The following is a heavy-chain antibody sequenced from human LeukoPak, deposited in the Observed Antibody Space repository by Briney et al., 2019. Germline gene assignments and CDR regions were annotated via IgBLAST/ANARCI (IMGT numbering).Heavy chain of an antibody. CDR3: VRTEGSSGSSLAAQLDY. D-gene: IGHD3-22*01. CDR1: GYTFTGYY. V-gene: IGHV1-2*02. CDR2: INPNSGGT. Sequence: GASVKVSCKASGYTFTGYYMHWVRQAPGQGLEWMGWINPNSGGTNYAQKFQGRVTMTRDTSISTAYMELSRLRSDDTAVYYCVRTEGSSGSSLAAQLDYWGQGTLVTVSS. J-gene: IGHJ4*02.